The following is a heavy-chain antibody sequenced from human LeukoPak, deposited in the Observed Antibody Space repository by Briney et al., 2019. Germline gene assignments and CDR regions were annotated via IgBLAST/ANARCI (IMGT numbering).Heavy chain of an antibody. CDR1: GGSISSSSYY. CDR2: IYYSGST. V-gene: IGHV4-39*01. J-gene: IGHJ4*02. CDR3: ARWFEGFDY. Sequence: SETLSPTCTVSGGSISSSSYYWGWIRQPPGKGLEWIGSIYYSGSTYYNPSLKSRVTISVDTSKNQFSLKLSSVTAADTAVYYCARWFEGFDYWGQGTLVTVSS. D-gene: IGHD3-10*01.